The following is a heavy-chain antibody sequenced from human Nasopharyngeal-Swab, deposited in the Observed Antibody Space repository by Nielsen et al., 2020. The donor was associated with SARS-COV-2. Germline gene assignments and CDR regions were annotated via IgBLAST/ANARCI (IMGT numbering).Heavy chain of an antibody. D-gene: IGHD6-13*01. CDR2: ISSSSSTI. Sequence: GESLKISCAASGFTFSSYSMNWVRQAPGKGLEWVSYISSSSSTIYYADSVKGRFTISRDNAKNSLYLQMNSLRDEDTAVYYCARDRAYSSSWYVLDYWGQGTLVTVSS. J-gene: IGHJ4*02. CDR1: GFTFSSYS. CDR3: ARDRAYSSSWYVLDY. V-gene: IGHV3-48*02.